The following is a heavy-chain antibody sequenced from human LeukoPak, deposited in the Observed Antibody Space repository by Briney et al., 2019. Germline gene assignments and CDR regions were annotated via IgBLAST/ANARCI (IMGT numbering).Heavy chain of an antibody. V-gene: IGHV3-48*02. J-gene: IGHJ4*02. CDR3: ARVVSGWYGDYFDY. CDR2: ISSSSSTI. Sequence: GGSLRLSCAASGFIFSKYAMNWVRQAPGKGLEWVSYISSSSSTIYYADSVKGRFTISRDNAKNSLYLQMNSLRDEDTAVYYCARVVSGWYGDYFDYWGQGTLVTVSS. CDR1: GFIFSKYA. D-gene: IGHD6-19*01.